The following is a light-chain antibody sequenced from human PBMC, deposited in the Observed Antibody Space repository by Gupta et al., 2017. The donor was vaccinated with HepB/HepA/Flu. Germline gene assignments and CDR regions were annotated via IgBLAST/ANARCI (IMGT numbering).Light chain of an antibody. CDR3: SSFTYTPAIVV. J-gene: IGLJ2*01. CDR2: DVD. CDR1: SSDFGDVGH. V-gene: IGLV2-14*01. Sequence: QSALPQPVSVSGSPAQSITITCTGASSDFGDVGHVFWYQKNPGKAPKLLISDVDNRPSGVASRFSGSKSGNTAALTISSLQTEDEGDYYCSSFTYTPAIVVFGGGTKVTVL.